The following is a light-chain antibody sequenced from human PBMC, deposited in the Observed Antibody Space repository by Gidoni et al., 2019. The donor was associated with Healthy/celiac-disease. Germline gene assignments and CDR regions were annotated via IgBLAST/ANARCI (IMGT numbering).Light chain of an antibody. CDR3: QSYDSSLSGSEV. J-gene: IGLJ2*01. CDR1: SSNTGAGYD. CDR2: GNS. V-gene: IGLV1-40*01. Sequence: QSVLTQPPSVSGAPGQRVTIPCTGSSSNTGAGYDVHWYQQLPGKAPKLLIYGNSNRPSGVPDRFSGSKSGTSASLAITGLQAEDEADYYCQSYDSSLSGSEVFGGGTKLTVL.